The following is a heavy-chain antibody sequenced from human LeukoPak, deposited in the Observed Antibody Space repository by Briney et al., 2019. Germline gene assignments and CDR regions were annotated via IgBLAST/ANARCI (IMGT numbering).Heavy chain of an antibody. D-gene: IGHD4-17*01. V-gene: IGHV3-21*01. Sequence: GGSPRLSCAASGFTFSSDTMNWVRQAPGKGLEWGSSISSSSSYIYYADLVKGRFTISRDNAKNSPYLQMNSLRAEDTAVYHCARDPGNYGANDAFDIWGQGTMVTVSS. CDR1: GFTFSSDT. CDR2: ISSSSSYI. J-gene: IGHJ3*02. CDR3: ARDPGNYGANDAFDI.